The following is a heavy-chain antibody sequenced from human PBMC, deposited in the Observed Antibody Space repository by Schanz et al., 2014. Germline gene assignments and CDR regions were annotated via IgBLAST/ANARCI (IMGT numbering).Heavy chain of an antibody. CDR1: GITLSGYG. J-gene: IGHJ6*02. CDR3: ARDRGEVVRGVIEGVNHYYYGMDV. Sequence: VQLVESGGGLAQPGRSLRLSCAASGITLSGYGLHWVRQAPGKGLEWVGFISFDGRNTGYAHSVKGRFTISRDNSKNTVKLQMNSLRAEDTAVYYCARDRGEVVRGVIEGVNHYYYGMDVWGQGTTVTVSS. D-gene: IGHD3-10*01. V-gene: IGHV3-30*03. CDR2: ISFDGRNT.